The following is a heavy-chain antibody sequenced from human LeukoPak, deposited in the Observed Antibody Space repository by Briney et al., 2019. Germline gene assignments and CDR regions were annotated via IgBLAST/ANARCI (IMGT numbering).Heavy chain of an antibody. CDR3: ARDHLWQQPDAFDI. V-gene: IGHV3-66*01. CDR1: GFTVSSYC. CDR2: IYSDGST. Sequence: QPGGSLRLSCAASGFTVSSYCVTWVRQAPGKGLEWVSLIYSDGSTYYADSVKGRFTISRDNSKNTLYLQMNSLRAEDTAVYYCARDHLWQQPDAFDIWGQGTMVIVSS. J-gene: IGHJ3*02. D-gene: IGHD6-13*01.